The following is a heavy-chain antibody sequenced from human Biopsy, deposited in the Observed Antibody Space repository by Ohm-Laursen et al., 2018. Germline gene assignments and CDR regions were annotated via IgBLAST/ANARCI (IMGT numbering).Heavy chain of an antibody. CDR1: GYSFTDYD. Sequence: ASVWLSCKASGYSFTDYDINCVRQASGQGLGWGRWMTPKTGKTGYTQKLQGRLTMTRDTSTSTAYMELSSLRSEDTAIYYCARGGYDYDYWGQGTLVTVSS. D-gene: IGHD5-12*01. V-gene: IGHV1-8*01. CDR3: ARGGYDYDY. CDR2: MTPKTGKT. J-gene: IGHJ4*02.